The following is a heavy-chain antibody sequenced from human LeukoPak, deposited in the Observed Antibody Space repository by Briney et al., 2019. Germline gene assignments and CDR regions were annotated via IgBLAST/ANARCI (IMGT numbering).Heavy chain of an antibody. V-gene: IGHV3-30*04. CDR2: VLYDGSKK. D-gene: IGHD2-21*01. J-gene: IGHJ4*02. Sequence: GGSLRLSYAASGFTFTRYTMHWVRQAPGKGLEWVAVVLYDGSKKYYADSVKGRFTLSRDNSKNTLSLQMNTLRPDDTAVYYCVRDNYGGILDFWGQGTLVTVSS. CDR3: VRDNYGGILDF. CDR1: GFTFTRYT.